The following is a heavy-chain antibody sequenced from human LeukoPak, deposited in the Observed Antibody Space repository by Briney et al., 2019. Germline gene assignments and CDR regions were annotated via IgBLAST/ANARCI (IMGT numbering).Heavy chain of an antibody. CDR1: GFTFSRYE. Sequence: PGGSLRLSCAASGFTFSRYEMNWVRQAPGKGLEWVSYISSSGSTIYYADSVKGRFTISRDNAKNSLYLQMNSLRAADTAVYYCARIYDTLTGYHNVNDYWGQGTLVTVSS. CDR2: ISSSGSTI. D-gene: IGHD3-9*01. V-gene: IGHV3-48*03. J-gene: IGHJ4*02. CDR3: ARIYDTLTGYHNVNDY.